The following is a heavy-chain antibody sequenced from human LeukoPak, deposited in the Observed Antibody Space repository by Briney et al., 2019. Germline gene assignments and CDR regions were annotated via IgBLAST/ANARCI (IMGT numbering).Heavy chain of an antibody. V-gene: IGHV3-53*01. D-gene: IGHD4/OR15-4a*01. CDR2: IYSDNT. J-gene: IGHJ4*02. CDR1: GFTVSSNS. Sequence: GGSLRLSCTVSGFTVSSNSMSWVRQAPGKGLEWVSFIYSDNTHYSDSVKGRFTISRDNSKNNLYLQMNSLRAEDTAVYYCSRRACAYSHPYDYWGQGTLVTVTS. CDR3: SRRACAYSHPYDY.